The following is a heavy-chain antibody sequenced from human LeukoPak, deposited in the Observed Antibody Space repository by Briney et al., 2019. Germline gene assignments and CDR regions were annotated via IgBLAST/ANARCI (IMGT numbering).Heavy chain of an antibody. CDR2: ISGSGGST. CDR3: AKDPEGGYDILTGPGDY. CDR1: GFTFSSYA. Sequence: PGGSLRLSCAASGFTFSSYAMSWVRQAPGKGLEWVSAISGSGGSTYYADSVKGRFTISRDNSKNTLYLQLNSRRAEDTAVYYCAKDPEGGYDILTGPGDYWGQGTLVTVSS. V-gene: IGHV3-23*01. J-gene: IGHJ4*02. D-gene: IGHD3-9*01.